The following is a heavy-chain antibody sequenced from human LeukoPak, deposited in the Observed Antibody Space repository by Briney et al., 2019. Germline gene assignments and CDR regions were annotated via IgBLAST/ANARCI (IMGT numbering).Heavy chain of an antibody. V-gene: IGHV4-39*02. D-gene: IGHD1-14*01. Sequence: PSETLSLTCTVSGGSISTSTHYWGWIRQPPGKGLEWIGSFYHSGTTHYNPSLQSRVTISVDTSKNQFSLRVDSVTAADTAVYYCARDLYDDNRCFDFWGQGILVTVSS. CDR2: FYHSGTT. CDR1: GGSISTSTHY. CDR3: ARDLYDDNRCFDF. J-gene: IGHJ4*02.